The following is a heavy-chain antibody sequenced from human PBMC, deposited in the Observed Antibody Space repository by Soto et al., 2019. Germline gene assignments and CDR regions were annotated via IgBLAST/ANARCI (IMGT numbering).Heavy chain of an antibody. CDR1: GGSISSYY. CDR3: ASRTYSSSYDY. CDR2: IYYSGST. V-gene: IGHV4-59*08. J-gene: IGHJ4*02. Sequence: QVQLQESGPGLVKPSETLSLTCTVSGGSISSYYWSWIRQPPGKGLEWIGCIYYSGSTYYNPSLKSRVTISVDTSKNQFSLKLSSVTAADTAVYYCASRTYSSSYDYWGQGTLVTVSS. D-gene: IGHD6-13*01.